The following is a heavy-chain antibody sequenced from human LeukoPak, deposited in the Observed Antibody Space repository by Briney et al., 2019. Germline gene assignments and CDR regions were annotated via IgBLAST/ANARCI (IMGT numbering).Heavy chain of an antibody. CDR2: ITGGGDDT. D-gene: IGHD6-6*01. Sequence: GGSLRLSCAASGFTFSSYAMSWVRQAPGKGLEWFSAITGGGDDTYYADSVEGRFTISRDNSKNTLYLQMNSLRAEDTAVYYCAKGSRVSRPYYFDYRGQGTLVTVSS. J-gene: IGHJ4*02. CDR3: AKGSRVSRPYYFDY. CDR1: GFTFSSYA. V-gene: IGHV3-23*01.